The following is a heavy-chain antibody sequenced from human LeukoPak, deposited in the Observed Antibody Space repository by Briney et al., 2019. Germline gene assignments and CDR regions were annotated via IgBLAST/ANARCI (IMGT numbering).Heavy chain of an antibody. V-gene: IGHV1-18*01. J-gene: IGHJ6*02. CDR3: ARGSPARYYDSSDYYYGMDV. CDR2: ISAYNGNT. CDR1: GYTFTSYG. Sequence: ASVKVSCKASGYTFTSYGISWVRQAPGQGLEWMGWISAYNGNTNYAQELQGRVTMTTDTSTSTAYMELRSLRSDDTAVYYCARGSPARYYDSSDYYYGMDVWGQGTTVTVSS. D-gene: IGHD3-22*01.